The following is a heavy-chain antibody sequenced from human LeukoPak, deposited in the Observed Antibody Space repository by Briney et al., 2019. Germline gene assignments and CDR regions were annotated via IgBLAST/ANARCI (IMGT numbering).Heavy chain of an antibody. CDR2: ISGSGDST. D-gene: IGHD1-26*01. J-gene: IGHJ4*02. CDR1: GFTFRSFG. V-gene: IGHV3-23*01. Sequence: GGSLRLSCAASGFTFRSFGMYWVRQAPGKGLEWVSGISGSGDSTYYADSVKGRFTISRDNSKNTLYLQMNSLRAEDTAIYYCAREVGAFDYWGQGTLVTVSS. CDR3: AREVGAFDY.